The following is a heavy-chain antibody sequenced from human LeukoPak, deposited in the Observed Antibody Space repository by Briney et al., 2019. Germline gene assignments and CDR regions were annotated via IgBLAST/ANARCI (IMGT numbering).Heavy chain of an antibody. CDR2: IKSRKDSETT. D-gene: IGHD1-26*01. J-gene: IGHJ4*02. CDR3: SKGAPSGSSYDY. CDR1: GFSFTYAW. Sequence: NTGGSLRLSCAASGFSFTYAWMHWVRQAPGKGLEWVGRIKSRKDSETTDYAAPVKGRFTISRDDSKNIVYLQMESLNTDDTAVYYCSKGAPSGSSYDYWGLGTMVTVSS. V-gene: IGHV3-15*01.